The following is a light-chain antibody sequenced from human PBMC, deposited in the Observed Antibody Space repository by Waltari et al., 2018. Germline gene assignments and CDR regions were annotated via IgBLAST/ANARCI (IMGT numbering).Light chain of an antibody. V-gene: IGKV3D-15*01. CDR1: ETVPSH. CDR3: QQYYEWQT. CDR2: DVS. J-gene: IGKJ1*01. Sequence: EIVMTQSPAVLSVSPGQRATLSCRASETVPSHLAWYQQKPGQAPSLLIYDVSTRAAGIPARFSGSGSETEFTLTVTSLQSEDCAVYYCQQYYEWQTFGPGTKVEIK.